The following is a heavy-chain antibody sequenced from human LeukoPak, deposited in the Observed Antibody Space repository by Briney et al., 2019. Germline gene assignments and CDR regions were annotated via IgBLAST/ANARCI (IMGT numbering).Heavy chain of an antibody. CDR2: IYSGGST. D-gene: IGHD4-17*01. J-gene: IGHJ4*02. CDR1: GFTVSSSY. Sequence: GGSLRLSCAASGFTVSSSYMSWVRQAPGKGLGWVSIIYSGGSTYYADSVKGRFTISRDSSKNTVYLQMNSLRAEDTAVYYCARDLFTVTHDYWGQGTLVTVSS. V-gene: IGHV3-53*01. CDR3: ARDLFTVTHDY.